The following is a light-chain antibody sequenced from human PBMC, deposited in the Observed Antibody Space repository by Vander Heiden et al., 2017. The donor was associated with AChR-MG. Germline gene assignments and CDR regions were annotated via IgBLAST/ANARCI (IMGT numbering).Light chain of an antibody. CDR3: ETWDRRV. J-gene: IGLJ3*02. Sequence: QPVLTQSSSASASLGSSVTLTCTLSSGHSSYIIAWHQQQPGKATRYLRNLEGSGSYNKGSGVSDRFSGSSSAADRYLTISNLEAEYESDYYCETWDRRVFGGGTKLTVL. CDR2: LEGSGSY. CDR1: SGHSSYI. V-gene: IGLV4-60*03.